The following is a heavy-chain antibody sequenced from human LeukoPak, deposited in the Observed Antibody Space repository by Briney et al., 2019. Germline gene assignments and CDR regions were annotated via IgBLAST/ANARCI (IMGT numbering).Heavy chain of an antibody. CDR2: IRYDGSNK. Sequence: GGSLRLSCAASGFTFSSYGMHWVRQAPGKGLEWVAFIRYDGSNKYYADSVKGRFTISRDNSKNTLYLQMNSLRAEDTAVYYCAKAKQVFGGQLRDYYYMDVWGKGTTVTVSS. D-gene: IGHD3-16*01. CDR3: AKAKQVFGGQLRDYYYMDV. CDR1: GFTFSSYG. V-gene: IGHV3-30*02. J-gene: IGHJ6*03.